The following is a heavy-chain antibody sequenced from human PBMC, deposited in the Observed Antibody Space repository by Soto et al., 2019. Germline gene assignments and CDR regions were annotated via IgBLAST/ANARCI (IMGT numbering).Heavy chain of an antibody. J-gene: IGHJ4*02. V-gene: IGHV3-21*01. CDR3: ARPKAGYSSSSYFDY. Sequence: GGSLRLSCAASGFTFSSYSMNWVRQAPGKGLEWVSSISSSSSYIYYADSVKGRFTISRDNAKNSLYLQMNSLRAEDTAVYYCARPKAGYSSSSYFDYWGQGTLVTVS. CDR2: ISSSSSYI. CDR1: GFTFSSYS. D-gene: IGHD6-6*01.